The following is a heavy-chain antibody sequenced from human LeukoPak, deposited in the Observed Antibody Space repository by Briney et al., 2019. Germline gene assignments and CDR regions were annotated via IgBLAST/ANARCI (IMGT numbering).Heavy chain of an antibody. CDR2: IYTSGST. V-gene: IGHV4-61*02. Sequence: SQTLSLTCTVSGGSISSGSYYWSWIRQPAGKGLEWIGRIYTSGSTNYNPSLKSRVTISVDTSKNQFSLKLSSVTAADTAVYYCARHPRYYYGSGRGVWFDPWGQGTLVTVSS. CDR3: ARHPRYYYGSGRGVWFDP. CDR1: GGSISSGSYY. J-gene: IGHJ5*02. D-gene: IGHD3-10*01.